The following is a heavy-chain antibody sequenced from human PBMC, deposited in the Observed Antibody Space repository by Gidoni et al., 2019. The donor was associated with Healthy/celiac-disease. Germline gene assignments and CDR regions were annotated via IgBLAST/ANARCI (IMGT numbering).Heavy chain of an antibody. D-gene: IGHD5-18*01. Sequence: QLQLPESGPGLVKPSETLSLTCTVSGGSLSSSSYYWGWIRQPPGKGLEWIGSIYYSGSTYYNPSLKSRVTISVDTSKNQFSLKLSSVTAADTAVYYCARRGYSYGLAFDYWGQGTLVTVSS. CDR2: IYYSGST. J-gene: IGHJ4*02. CDR1: GGSLSSSSYY. V-gene: IGHV4-39*01. CDR3: ARRGYSYGLAFDY.